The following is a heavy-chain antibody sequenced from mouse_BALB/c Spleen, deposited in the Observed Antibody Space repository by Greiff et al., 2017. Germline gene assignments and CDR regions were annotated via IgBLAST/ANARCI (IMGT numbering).Heavy chain of an antibody. Sequence: VQLQQSGAELVRPGSSVKISCKASGYAFSSYWMNWVKQRPGQGLEWIGQIYPGDGDTNYNGKFKGKATLTADKSSSTAYMQLSSLTSEDSAIYFCNYGYAYWGQGTLVTVSA. J-gene: IGHJ3*01. CDR1: GYAFSSYW. V-gene: IGHV1-80*01. CDR3: NYGYAY. D-gene: IGHD1-2*01. CDR2: IYPGDGDT.